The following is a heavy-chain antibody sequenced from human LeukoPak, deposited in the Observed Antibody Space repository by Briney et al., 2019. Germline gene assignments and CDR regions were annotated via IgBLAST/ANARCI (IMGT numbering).Heavy chain of an antibody. CDR2: ISSDGDTT. J-gene: IGHJ4*02. Sequence: PGGSLRLSCVASGFTFSDYWIHWVRRAPGKGLVWVSRISSDGDTTNYADSVKGRFTISRDNAKNTLYLQMNSLRVEDTAVYYCARDRGPRTGFMVREAYDYWGQGTLVTVSS. CDR1: GFTFSDYW. D-gene: IGHD3-10*01. CDR3: ARDRGPRTGFMVREAYDY. V-gene: IGHV3-74*01.